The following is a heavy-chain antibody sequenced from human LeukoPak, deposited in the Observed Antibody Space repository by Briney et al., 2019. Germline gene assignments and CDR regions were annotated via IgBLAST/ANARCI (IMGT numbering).Heavy chain of an antibody. V-gene: IGHV3-64*01. CDR1: GFVFNTYS. D-gene: IGHD2-2*01. Sequence: PGGSLRLSCAASGFVFNTYSMRWVRQAPGKGLECVSAISGDGGSTYYANSVKGRFTISRDNSKNTLYLQMGSLRPDDTALYYCAREQPAGSTDYWGQGTLVTVSS. CDR2: ISGDGGST. CDR3: AREQPAGSTDY. J-gene: IGHJ4*02.